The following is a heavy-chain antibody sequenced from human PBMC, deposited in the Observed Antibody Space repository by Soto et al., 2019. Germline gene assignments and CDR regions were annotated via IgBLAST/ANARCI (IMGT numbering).Heavy chain of an antibody. J-gene: IGHJ4*02. CDR3: AKVGFGELLRGGYYLDY. CDR1: GFTFSSYA. D-gene: IGHD3-10*01. V-gene: IGHV3-23*01. CDR2: ISGSGGST. Sequence: GGSLRLSCAASGFTFSSYAMSWVRQAPGKGLEWVSAISGSGGSTYYADSVKGRFTISRDNSKNTLYLQMNSLRAEDTGVYYCAKVGFGELLRGGYYLDYGGKGTLVTASS.